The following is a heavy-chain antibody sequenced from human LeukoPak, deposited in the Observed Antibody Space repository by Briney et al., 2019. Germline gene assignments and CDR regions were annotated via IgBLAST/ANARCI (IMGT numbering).Heavy chain of an antibody. D-gene: IGHD3-10*01. CDR2: MNPNSGNT. CDR1: GYTFTSYD. CDR3: ARGITMVRGVKKGWFDP. Sequence: SVKVSCKASGYTFTSYDINWVRQATGQGLEWMGWMNPNSGNTGYAQKFQGRVTMTRNTSTSTAYMELSSLRSEDTAVYYCARGITMVRGVKKGWFDPWGQGTLVTVS. J-gene: IGHJ5*02. V-gene: IGHV1-8*01.